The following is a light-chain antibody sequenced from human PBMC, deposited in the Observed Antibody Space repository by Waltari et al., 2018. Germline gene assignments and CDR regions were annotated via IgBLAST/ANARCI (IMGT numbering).Light chain of an antibody. CDR2: AAS. V-gene: IGKV1-39*01. CDR1: QSIDTY. Sequence: DLQMTQSPSSLSASVGDRVTLTCRASQSIDTYLNWYQQKPGKAPKLLIYAASNLQSGVPSRFSGSGSGTDFTLSSSSLQPEDFATYYCQQSYRTPPYTFGQGTKVEIK. CDR3: QQSYRTPPYT. J-gene: IGKJ2*01.